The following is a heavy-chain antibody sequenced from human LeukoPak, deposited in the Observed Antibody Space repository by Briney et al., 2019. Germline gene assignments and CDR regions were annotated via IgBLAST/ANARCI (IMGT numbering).Heavy chain of an antibody. Sequence: ASVKVSCKASGGTFSSYTISWVRQAPGQGLEWMGRIIPILGIANYAQKFQGRVTITADKSTSTAYMELSSLRSEDTAVYYCARESYGSGSLGDYWGQGTLVTVSS. CDR3: ARESYGSGSLGDY. CDR1: GGTFSSYT. J-gene: IGHJ4*02. D-gene: IGHD3-10*01. V-gene: IGHV1-69*02. CDR2: IIPILGIA.